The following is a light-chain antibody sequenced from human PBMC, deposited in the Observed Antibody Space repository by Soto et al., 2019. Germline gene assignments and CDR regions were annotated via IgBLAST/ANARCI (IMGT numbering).Light chain of an antibody. CDR2: EAR. J-gene: IGLJ1*01. V-gene: IGLV2-23*01. CDR3: CSYAGSSTYV. Sequence: QSVLTQPASVSGSPGQSITISCTGTSSDVGSYNLVSWYQQHPGKAPKVMIYEARKRSSGVSDRFSGSKSGNTASLTISGLQAEDEGDYYCCSYAGSSTYVFGTGTKLTVL. CDR1: SSDVGSYNL.